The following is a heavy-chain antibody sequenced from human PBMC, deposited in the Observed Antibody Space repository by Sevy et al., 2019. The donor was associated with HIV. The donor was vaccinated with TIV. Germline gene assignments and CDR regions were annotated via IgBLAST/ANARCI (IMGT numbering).Heavy chain of an antibody. Sequence: GGSLRLSCAASGFSFSRYGLHWVRQAPGKGLEWLAIISYDGSNKYHADSVKGRFTISRDNSKNTLYLQMNSLRAEDTAVYYCAKGARSRGICYSDVWGQGTMVTVSS. V-gene: IGHV3-30*18. CDR3: AKGARSRGICYSDV. CDR1: GFSFSRYG. D-gene: IGHD2-15*01. J-gene: IGHJ6*02. CDR2: ISYDGSNK.